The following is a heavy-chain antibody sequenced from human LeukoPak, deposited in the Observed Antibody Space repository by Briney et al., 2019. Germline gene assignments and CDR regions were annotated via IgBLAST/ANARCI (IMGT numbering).Heavy chain of an antibody. V-gene: IGHV3-69-1*01. J-gene: IGHJ5*02. D-gene: IGHD3-22*01. CDR1: GFTFIGTS. CDR2: KNRDPI. CDR3: ARDTYFYDTSGYYINDL. Sequence: GGSLRLSCAASGFTFIGTSMNWVRQAPGKGLEWVASKNRDPIYHADSVKGRFTISRDNAKNSVYLQMNSLRAEDTAVYFCARDTYFYDTSGYYINDLWGQGTLVTVSS.